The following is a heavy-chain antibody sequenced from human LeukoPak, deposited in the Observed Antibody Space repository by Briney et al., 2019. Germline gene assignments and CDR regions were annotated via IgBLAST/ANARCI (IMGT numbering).Heavy chain of an antibody. CDR1: GFTFSSYA. CDR2: FSGRGGST. V-gene: IGHV3-23*01. CDR3: AKQGDRAYFDY. D-gene: IGHD3-10*01. Sequence: GGSLRLSCAASGFTFSSYAVSWVRQAPGKGLEWVSGFSGRGGSTYYSDSVKGRFTISRDNSKNTLYLQMSSLRVEDTAIYFCAKQGDRAYFDYWGRGTLVTVSS. J-gene: IGHJ4*02.